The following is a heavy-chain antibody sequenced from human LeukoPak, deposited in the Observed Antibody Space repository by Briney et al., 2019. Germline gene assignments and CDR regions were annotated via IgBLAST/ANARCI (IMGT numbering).Heavy chain of an antibody. J-gene: IGHJ6*03. D-gene: IGHD1-7*01. V-gene: IGHV3-21*04. CDR2: ISSSSSYI. CDR3: ARRPPNWNYSQGYYYYYMEV. Sequence: GGSLRLSCAASGFTFSSYSMNWVRQAPGKGLEWVSSISSSSSYIYYADSVKGRFTISRDNAKNTLWLQMSSLKTEDTGVYYCARRPPNWNYSQGYYYYYMEVWGKGTTVTVAS. CDR1: GFTFSSYS.